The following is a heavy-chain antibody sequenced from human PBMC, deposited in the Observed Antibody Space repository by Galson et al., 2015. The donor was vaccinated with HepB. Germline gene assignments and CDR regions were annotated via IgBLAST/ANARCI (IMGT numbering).Heavy chain of an antibody. J-gene: IGHJ4*02. Sequence: SLRLSCAASGFSFSLYAMNWVRQAPGKGLEWVSTIDNDVVIAFYADSVKGRFTISRDNSKNTVYLQMNNLRGEDTAVYYCAKGRGMILESWFFDYWGQGAPVTVSS. CDR3: AKGRGMILESWFFDY. V-gene: IGHV3-23*01. CDR2: IDNDVVIA. D-gene: IGHD3-16*01. CDR1: GFSFSLYA.